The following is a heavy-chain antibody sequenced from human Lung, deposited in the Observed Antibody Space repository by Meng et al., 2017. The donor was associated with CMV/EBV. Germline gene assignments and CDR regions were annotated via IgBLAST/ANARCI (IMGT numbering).Heavy chain of an antibody. D-gene: IGHD6-13*01. Sequence: GESLKISCVASGFTFSGYEMNWVRQAPGKGLEWVLYFSSSSPIYYVDSVKGRFTVSRDNAKNSLYLQMNSLRAEDTAVYYCARVSRRGTAASYAMDVWGQGTXVTVAS. CDR2: FSSSSPI. CDR3: ARVSRRGTAASYAMDV. V-gene: IGHV3-48*03. CDR1: GFTFSGYE. J-gene: IGHJ6*01.